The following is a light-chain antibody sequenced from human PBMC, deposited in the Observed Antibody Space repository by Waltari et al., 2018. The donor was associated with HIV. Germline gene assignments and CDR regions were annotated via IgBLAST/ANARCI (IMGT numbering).Light chain of an antibody. CDR2: EGS. CDR3: CSYAGSSTLV. J-gene: IGLJ1*01. Sequence: QSALTQPASVSGSPGKSITISCIGTSSDGGSYNLVSWYQQHPGKAPKLMIYEGSKRPSGVSNRFSGSKSGNTASLTISGLQAEDEADYYCCSYAGSSTLVFGTGTKVTVL. CDR1: SSDGGSYNL. V-gene: IGLV2-23*01.